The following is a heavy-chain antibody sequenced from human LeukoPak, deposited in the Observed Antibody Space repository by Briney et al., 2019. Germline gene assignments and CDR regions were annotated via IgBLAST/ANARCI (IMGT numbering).Heavy chain of an antibody. CDR3: ASGPIYYDSSGYYFGY. J-gene: IGHJ4*02. D-gene: IGHD3-22*01. CDR1: GYSFTSHY. V-gene: IGHV1-69*02. Sequence: ASVKVSCKASGYSFTSHYMHWVRQAPGQGLEWMGRIIPILGIANYAQKFQGRVTITADKSTSTAYMELSSLRSEDTAVYYCASGPIYYDSSGYYFGYWGQGTLVTVSS. CDR2: IIPILGIA.